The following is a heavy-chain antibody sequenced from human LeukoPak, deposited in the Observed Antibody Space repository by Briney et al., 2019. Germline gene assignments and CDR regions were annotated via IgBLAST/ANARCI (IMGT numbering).Heavy chain of an antibody. D-gene: IGHD5-24*01. Sequence: GGSLRLSCAASGFTFSSYAMSWVRQAPGKGLEWVSGISWNSGSIGYADSVKGRFTISRDNAKNSLYLQMNSLRAEDTALYYCAKDPRDGYNSGAFDYWGQGTLVTVSS. CDR1: GFTFSSYA. CDR2: ISWNSGSI. J-gene: IGHJ4*02. CDR3: AKDPRDGYNSGAFDY. V-gene: IGHV3-9*01.